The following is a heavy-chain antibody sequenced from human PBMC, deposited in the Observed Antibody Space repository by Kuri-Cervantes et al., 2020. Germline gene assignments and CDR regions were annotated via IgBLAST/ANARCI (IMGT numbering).Heavy chain of an antibody. J-gene: IGHJ4*02. CDR3: AKDINYGGKAGWYYFDY. V-gene: IGHV3-9*01. CDR2: ISWNSGSI. CDR1: GFTFDDYA. Sequence: SLKISCAASGFTFDDYAMHWVRQAPGKGLECVSGISWNSGSIGYADSVKGRFTISRDNAKNSLYLQMNSLRAEDTALYYCAKDINYGGKAGWYYFDYWGQGTLVTVSS. D-gene: IGHD4-23*01.